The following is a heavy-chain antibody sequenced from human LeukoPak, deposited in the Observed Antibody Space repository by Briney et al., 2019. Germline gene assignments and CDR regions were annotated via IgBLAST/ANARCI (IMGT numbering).Heavy chain of an antibody. V-gene: IGHV1-69*04. J-gene: IGHJ4*02. CDR2: IIPIFGIA. D-gene: IGHD4-23*01. CDR3: AFEAYGGPTPGNY. Sequence: SVKVSCKASGGTFSSYAISWVRQAPGQGLEWMGRIIPIFGIANYAQKFQGRVTITADKSTSTAYMELSSLRSEDTAVYCCAFEAYGGPTPGNYWGQGTLVTVSS. CDR1: GGTFSSYA.